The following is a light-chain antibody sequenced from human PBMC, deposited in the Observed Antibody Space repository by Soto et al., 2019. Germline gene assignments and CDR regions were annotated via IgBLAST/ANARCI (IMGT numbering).Light chain of an antibody. CDR3: QKCGVAPFT. Sequence: DIQMTQSPSSLSASVGDRVTITSRASQTISALLNWYQHTQGKPPELLIFSASKLQTGVPSRFSGRGSGTALTLTLTSLRPEDFETYYCQKCGVAPFTFGGGTKVDIK. CDR2: SAS. J-gene: IGKJ4*01. V-gene: IGKV1-39*01. CDR1: QTISAL.